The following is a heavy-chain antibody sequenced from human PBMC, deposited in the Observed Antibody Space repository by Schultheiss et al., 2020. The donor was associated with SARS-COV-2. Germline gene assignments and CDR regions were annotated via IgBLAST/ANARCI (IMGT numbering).Heavy chain of an antibody. J-gene: IGHJ4*02. CDR3: ARGRVY. V-gene: IGHV3-23*01. CDR1: GGSISSGGYY. CDR2: ISGSGGST. Sequence: ETLSLTCTVSGGSISSGGYYWSWVRQAPGKGLEWVSAISGSGGSTYYADSVKGRFTISRDNAKNSLYLQMNSLRAEDTAVYYCARGRVYWGQGTLVTVSS.